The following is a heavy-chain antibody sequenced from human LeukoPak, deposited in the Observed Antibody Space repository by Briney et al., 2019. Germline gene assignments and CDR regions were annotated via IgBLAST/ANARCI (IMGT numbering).Heavy chain of an antibody. CDR1: GGSFSAYY. Sequence: SETLSLTCGVSGGSFSAYYWSWIRQPPGKGLELIGEINHSGRTNYNPSLKSRVTISVDTSENQFSLNLSSVTAADTAVYYCVTYYFDSSGPKKNYWGQGTLVTVSS. D-gene: IGHD3-22*01. CDR2: INHSGRT. V-gene: IGHV4-34*01. CDR3: VTYYFDSSGPKKNY. J-gene: IGHJ4*02.